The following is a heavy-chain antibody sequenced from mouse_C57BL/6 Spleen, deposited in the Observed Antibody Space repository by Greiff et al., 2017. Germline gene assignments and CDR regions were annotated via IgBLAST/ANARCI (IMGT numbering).Heavy chain of an antibody. Sequence: QVQLQQSGSELRSPGSSVKLSCKDFDSEVFPIAYMSWVRQKPGHGFEWIGGILPSIGRTIYGEKFEDKATLDADTLSNTAYLELNSLTSEDSAICYCARSYYYGSSYVVWYFDDWGTGTTVTVSS. CDR1: DSEVFPIAY. J-gene: IGHJ1*03. D-gene: IGHD1-1*01. V-gene: IGHV15-2*01. CDR3: ARSYYYGSSYVVWYFDD. CDR2: ILPSIGRT.